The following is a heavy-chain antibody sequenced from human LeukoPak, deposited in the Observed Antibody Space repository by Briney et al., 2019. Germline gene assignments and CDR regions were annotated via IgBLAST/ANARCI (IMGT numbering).Heavy chain of an antibody. CDR1: GFTFSTFV. D-gene: IGHD6-19*01. CDR2: INSSGGTT. CDR3: AKHPGAGNFDY. J-gene: IGHJ4*02. V-gene: IGHV3-23*01. Sequence: PGGSTRLSCAASGFTFSTFVMRWVRQAPGKGLEWVSIINSSGGTTYYADSVKGRFTISRDNSKNTLYLQMNSLRAEDTAVYYCAKHPGAGNFDYWGQGALVTVSS.